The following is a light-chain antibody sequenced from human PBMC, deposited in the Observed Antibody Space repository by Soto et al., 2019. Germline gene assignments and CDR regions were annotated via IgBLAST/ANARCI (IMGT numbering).Light chain of an antibody. V-gene: IGKV1-5*03. Sequence: DIQMTQSPSTLSASVGDRVTITCRAIQSISSWLAWYQQKPGKAPKLLIYKASSLESGVPSRFSGSGSGTEFTLTISSLQPEDFATYYCLQQNNYPRTFGQGTKVDIK. CDR3: LQQNNYPRT. CDR2: KAS. J-gene: IGKJ2*01. CDR1: QSISSW.